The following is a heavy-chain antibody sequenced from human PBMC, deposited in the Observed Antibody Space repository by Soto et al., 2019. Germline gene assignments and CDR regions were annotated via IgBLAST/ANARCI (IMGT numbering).Heavy chain of an antibody. V-gene: IGHV3-53*01. D-gene: IGHD2-21*01. CDR1: GLSVSDNY. J-gene: IGHJ4*01. CDR3: VSRIPSWVFNY. CDR2: MYAGGDT. Sequence: GGSLRLSCGASGLSVSDNYMGWVRQAPGRGLEWVSVMYAGGDTHYADSVKGRFTISRDKSENTLYLQMNSLRDEDTGVYFCVSRIPSWVFNYWGLGTLVTVSS.